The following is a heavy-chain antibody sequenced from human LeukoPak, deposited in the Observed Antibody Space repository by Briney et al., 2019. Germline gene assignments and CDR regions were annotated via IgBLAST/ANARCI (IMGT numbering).Heavy chain of an antibody. J-gene: IGHJ4*02. V-gene: IGHV3-7*01. D-gene: IGHD3-10*01. Sequence: GGSLRLSCAASGFTFSSYWMSWVRQAPGKGLEWVANIKQDGSEKYYVDSVKGRFTISRDNAKNSLYLQMNSLRAEGTAVYYCARGYVLLWFGEPGRWAQGTLVTVSS. CDR3: ARGYVLLWFGEPGR. CDR1: GFTFSSYW. CDR2: IKQDGSEK.